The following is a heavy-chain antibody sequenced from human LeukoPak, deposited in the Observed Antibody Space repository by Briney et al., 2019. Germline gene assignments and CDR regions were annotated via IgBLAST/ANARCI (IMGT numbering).Heavy chain of an antibody. CDR1: GGSISSYY. D-gene: IGHD3-10*01. J-gene: IGHJ3*02. Sequence: SETLSLTCTVSGGSISSYYWSWIRQPAGKGLEWIGRIYTSGSTNYNPSLKSRVTMSVDTSKNQFSLKLSSVTAADTAVYYCARDQGRVWLGEFDAFDIWGQGTMVTVSS. CDR2: IYTSGST. CDR3: ARDQGRVWLGEFDAFDI. V-gene: IGHV4-4*07.